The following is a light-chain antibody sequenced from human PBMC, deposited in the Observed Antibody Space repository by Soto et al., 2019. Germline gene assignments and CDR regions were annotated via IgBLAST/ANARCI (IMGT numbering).Light chain of an antibody. CDR2: DVS. V-gene: IGLV2-11*01. CDR1: SSDVGGYDY. J-gene: IGLJ2*01. Sequence: QSVLTQVRSVSGSPGQSVTISCTGTSSDVGGYDYVSWYQQRPGKAPRLMIYDVSKRPSGVPDRFSGSKSGNTASLTISGLQAEDEADYFCCSYAGTSTFVIFGGGTQLTVL. CDR3: CSYAGTSTFVI.